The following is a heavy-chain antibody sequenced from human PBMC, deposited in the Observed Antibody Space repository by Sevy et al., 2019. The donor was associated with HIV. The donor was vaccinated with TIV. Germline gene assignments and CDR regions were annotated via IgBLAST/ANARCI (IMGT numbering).Heavy chain of an antibody. CDR1: GFTFSSYG. V-gene: IGHV3-30*18. D-gene: IGHD3-10*01. CDR3: AKDGPLWFGESAYYGMHV. Sequence: GGSLRLSCAASGFTFSSYGMHWVRQAPGKGLEWVAVISYDGSNKYYADSVRGRFTISRDNSKNTLYLQMNSLRAEDTAVYYCAKDGPLWFGESAYYGMHVWGQGTTVTVSS. J-gene: IGHJ6*02. CDR2: ISYDGSNK.